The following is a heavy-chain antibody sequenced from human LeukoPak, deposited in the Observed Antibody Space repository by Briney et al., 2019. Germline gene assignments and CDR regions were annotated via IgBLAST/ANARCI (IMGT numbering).Heavy chain of an antibody. CDR2: ISSSSSYT. D-gene: IGHD1-26*01. CDR3: ARDLSGSYYFDY. J-gene: IGHJ4*02. V-gene: IGHV3-11*05. Sequence: GGSLRLSCAASGFTFSDYYMSWIRQAPGKGLEWVSYISSSSSYTNYADSVRGRFTISRDNAKDSLYLQMNSLRAEDTAVFYCARDLSGSYYFDYWGQGTLVTVSS. CDR1: GFTFSDYY.